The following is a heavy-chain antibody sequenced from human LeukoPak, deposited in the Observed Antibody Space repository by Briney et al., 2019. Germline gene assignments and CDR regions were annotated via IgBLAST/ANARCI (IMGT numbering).Heavy chain of an antibody. CDR2: INPNSGGT. CDR1: GYTFTGYY. Sequence: ASVKVSCKASGYTFTGYYMRWVRQAPGQGLEWMGWINPNSGGTNYAQKFQGRVTMTRDTSISTAYMELSRLRSDDTAVYYCARGERLGYCSSTSCQFNWFDPWGQGTLVTVSS. D-gene: IGHD2-2*01. J-gene: IGHJ5*02. V-gene: IGHV1-2*02. CDR3: ARGERLGYCSSTSCQFNWFDP.